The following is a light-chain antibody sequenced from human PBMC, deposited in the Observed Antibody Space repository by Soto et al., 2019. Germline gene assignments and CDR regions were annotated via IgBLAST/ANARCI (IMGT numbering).Light chain of an antibody. V-gene: IGKV3-15*01. CDR2: GAD. CDR3: QQYNDWST. Sequence: ETVMTQSPATLSVSPGERVTLSCRASQSVSSNLAWYQQNPGQAPRLLIYGADTRATGVPARFSGSGSGTEFTLTISSLQSEDCAVYYCQQYNDWSTFGHGTKVEIK. CDR1: QSVSSN. J-gene: IGKJ1*01.